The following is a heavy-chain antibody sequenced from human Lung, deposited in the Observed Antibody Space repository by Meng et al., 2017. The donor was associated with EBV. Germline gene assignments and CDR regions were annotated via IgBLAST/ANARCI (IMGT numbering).Heavy chain of an antibody. J-gene: IGHJ4*02. CDR1: SCAMSSGNYY. CDR3: ASFDHIPIRNYFDY. D-gene: IGHD2-21*01. CDR2: IHHSGSA. V-gene: IGHV4-30-4*01. Sequence: HVQSQAAAPVLFVTPPCMSLICTIASCAMSSGNYYWNWIRQPPGKCLEWIGYIHHSGSAYYNPSLKRRVSISVDTSKNQFSLNLNSMTSADTAVYYCASFDHIPIRNYFDYWGQGTLVTVSS.